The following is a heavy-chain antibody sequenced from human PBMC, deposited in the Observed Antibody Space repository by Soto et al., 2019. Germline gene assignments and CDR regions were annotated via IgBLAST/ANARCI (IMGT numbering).Heavy chain of an antibody. CDR3: AKDDFTDRGDDYFDY. J-gene: IGHJ4*02. Sequence: GALRLSCAASGFSFTNFAMSWVRQAPGKGLEWVAGIGASGDITWYADSVKGRLSISRDNSKNTLYLQLNSLRFEDTAVYYCAKDDFTDRGDDYFDYWGPGTLVTVSS. D-gene: IGHD2-21*02. CDR2: IGASGDIT. CDR1: GFSFTNFA. V-gene: IGHV3-23*01.